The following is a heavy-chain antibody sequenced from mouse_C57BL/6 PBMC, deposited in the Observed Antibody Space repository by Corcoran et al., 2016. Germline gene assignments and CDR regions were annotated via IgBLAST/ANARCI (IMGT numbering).Heavy chain of an antibody. V-gene: IGHV9-3*01. J-gene: IGHJ2*01. CDR3: ARRSNYFDY. CDR1: GYTFTTYG. Sequence: QIQLVQSGPELKKPGETVKISCKASGYTFTTYGMSWVKQAPGKGLKWMGWINTYSGVPTYADDFKGRFAFSLETSASTAYLQINNLKNEDTATYFCARRSNYFDYWGQGTTLTVSS. CDR2: INTYSGVP.